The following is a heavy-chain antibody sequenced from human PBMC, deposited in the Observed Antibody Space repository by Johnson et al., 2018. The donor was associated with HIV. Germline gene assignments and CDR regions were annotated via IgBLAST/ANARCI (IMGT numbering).Heavy chain of an antibody. CDR3: AKSYSSSWYTDAFDI. Sequence: QVQLVESGGGVVQPGGSLRLSCAASGFTFSSYGMHLVRQAPGKGLEWVAFIRYDGTDKYYADSVEGRFTISRDNSKNTLYLQMNSLRAEDTAVYYCAKSYSSSWYTDAFDIWGQGTMVTVSS. V-gene: IGHV3-30*02. CDR1: GFTFSSYG. CDR2: IRYDGTDK. D-gene: IGHD6-13*01. J-gene: IGHJ3*02.